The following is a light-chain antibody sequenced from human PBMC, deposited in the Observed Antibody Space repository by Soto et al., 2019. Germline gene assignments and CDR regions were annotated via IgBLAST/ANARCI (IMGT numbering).Light chain of an antibody. V-gene: IGLV1-40*01. Sequence: QPVLTQPPSVSGAPGQRVTISCTGSRSNIGAGYDVHWYQLRPGTAPKLLIYENDNRPSGVPDRISGSRSVTSASLAITGLQAEDEADYYCQSYDRSLSGSRVFGGGTKLTVL. CDR3: QSYDRSLSGSRV. J-gene: IGLJ3*02. CDR2: END. CDR1: RSNIGAGYD.